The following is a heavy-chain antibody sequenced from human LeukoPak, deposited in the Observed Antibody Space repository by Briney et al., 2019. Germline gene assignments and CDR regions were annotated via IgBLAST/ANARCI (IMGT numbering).Heavy chain of an antibody. CDR1: GGSISGHY. D-gene: IGHD1-14*01. CDR3: ARQAQDGSDNYFDP. CDR2: IWTSGIT. Sequence: PSGTLSLTCTVSGGSISGHYWSWIRQSPGRGLEWIGNIWTSGITKYNPSLNSRVSISIDTSKNQFSLKVSSMTAADTAVYYCARQAQDGSDNYFDPWGQGTLVTVSS. J-gene: IGHJ5*02. V-gene: IGHV4-4*09.